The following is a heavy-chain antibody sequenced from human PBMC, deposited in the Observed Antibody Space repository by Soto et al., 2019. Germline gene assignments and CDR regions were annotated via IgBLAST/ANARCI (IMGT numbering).Heavy chain of an antibody. CDR3: ASSSGNNYGVGTNYYFDY. D-gene: IGHD1-26*01. V-gene: IGHV1-69*06. CDR1: GSTFSTYS. CDR2: IIPLFGTA. J-gene: IGHJ4*02. Sequence: SVKVSCKTSGSTFSTYSIVWVRQDPGEGLEWMGGIIPLFGTANYAQKFQDRVTITADKSTNTAFMELSGLKSEDTAMYYCASSSGNNYGVGTNYYFDYWGQGTLVTVSS.